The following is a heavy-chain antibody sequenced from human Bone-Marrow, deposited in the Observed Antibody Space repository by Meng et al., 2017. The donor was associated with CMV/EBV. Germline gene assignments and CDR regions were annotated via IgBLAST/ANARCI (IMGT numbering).Heavy chain of an antibody. J-gene: IGHJ4*02. CDR1: GFAFSRYW. D-gene: IGHD4-17*01. Sequence: GGSRRLSCAASGFAFSRYWMTWVRQAPGEGLEWVANIKEDGSEGYYVDSVKGRFTISRDNAKKSLYLHMNSLRAEDTAVYYCAGVAYDYGDRHFAYWGQGALVTVSS. CDR2: IKEDGSEG. CDR3: AGVAYDYGDRHFAY. V-gene: IGHV3-7*01.